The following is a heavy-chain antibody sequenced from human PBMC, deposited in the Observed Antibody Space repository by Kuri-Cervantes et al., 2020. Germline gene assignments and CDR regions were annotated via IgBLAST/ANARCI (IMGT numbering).Heavy chain of an antibody. CDR2: IRSKANSYAT. J-gene: IGHJ4*02. CDR3: ARDNGPMVQGVIY. D-gene: IGHD3-10*01. V-gene: IGHV3-73*01. CDR1: GFTFSGSA. Sequence: GGSLRLSCAASGFTFSGSAMHWVRQASGKGLEWVGRIRSKANSYATAYAASVKGRFTISRDDSKNTAYLQMNSLKTDDTAVYYCARDNGPMVQGVIYWGQGTLVTVSS.